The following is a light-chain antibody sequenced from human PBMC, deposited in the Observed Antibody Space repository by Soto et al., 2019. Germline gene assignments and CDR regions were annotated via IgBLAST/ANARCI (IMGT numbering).Light chain of an antibody. V-gene: IGKV3-15*01. CDR1: QSVSSK. J-gene: IGKJ2*01. CDR3: HQYHDWYT. Sequence: EIVMTQSPGTLSVSPGERATLSCRASQSVSSKLAWYQQKPGQALRLLIYGASTRATGIPARFSASGSGTEFTLTISSLQSEDFAVYCCHQYHDWYTFGQGTKLEI. CDR2: GAS.